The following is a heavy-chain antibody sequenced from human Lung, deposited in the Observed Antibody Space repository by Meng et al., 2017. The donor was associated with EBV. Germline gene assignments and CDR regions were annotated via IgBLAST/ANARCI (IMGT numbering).Heavy chain of an antibody. CDR1: GFTVSSYY. J-gene: IGHJ5*02. CDR2: IYTGGTT. CDR3: ARGHGP. Sequence: GRLGEPGGGLIQPGGSLRLSCAASGFTVSSYYMSWVRQAPGKGLEWVSLIYTGGTTSYADSVRGRFTISRDISTNTVYLQMNSLRVEDTAIYYCARGHGPWGQGTLVTVSS. V-gene: IGHV3-53*01.